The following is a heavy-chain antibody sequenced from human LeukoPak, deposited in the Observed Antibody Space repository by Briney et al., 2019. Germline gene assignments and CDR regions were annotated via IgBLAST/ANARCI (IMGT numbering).Heavy chain of an antibody. V-gene: IGHV3-66*01. D-gene: IGHD6-13*01. CDR2: IYSGGST. Sequence: ETLSLTCAVYGGSFSGYYWSWIRQAPGKGLEWVSVIYSGGSTYYADSVKGRFTISRDNSKNTLYLQMNSLRAEDTAVYYCARVPAAGTYYYYYYGMDVWGQGTTVTVSS. J-gene: IGHJ6*02. CDR1: GGSFSGYY. CDR3: ARVPAAGTYYYYYYGMDV.